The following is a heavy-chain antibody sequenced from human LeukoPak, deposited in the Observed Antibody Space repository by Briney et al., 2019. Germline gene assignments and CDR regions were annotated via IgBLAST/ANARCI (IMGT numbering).Heavy chain of an antibody. J-gene: IGHJ4*02. CDR1: GGSFSGYY. CDR2: INHSGST. D-gene: IGHD6-13*01. Sequence: PSETLSLTCAVYGGSFSGYYWSWIRQPPGKGLEWIGEINHSGSTNYNPSLKSRVTISVDTSKNQFPLKLSSVIAADTAVYYCARLEGSSWFDYWGQGTLVTVSS. CDR3: ARLEGSSWFDY. V-gene: IGHV4-34*01.